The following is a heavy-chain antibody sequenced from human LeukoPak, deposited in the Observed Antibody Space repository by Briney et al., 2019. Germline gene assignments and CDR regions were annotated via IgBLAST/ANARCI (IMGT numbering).Heavy chain of an antibody. CDR1: GFTFSNYG. CDR3: ARSPIVGATLDY. CDR2: ISSSGGST. Sequence: GGSLRLSCAASGFTFSNYGMSWVRQAPGKGLEWVSGISSSGGSTYYADSVKGRFTISRDNAKNSLYLQMNSLRAEDTAVYYCARSPIVGATLDYWGQGTLVTVSS. D-gene: IGHD1-26*01. V-gene: IGHV3-23*01. J-gene: IGHJ4*02.